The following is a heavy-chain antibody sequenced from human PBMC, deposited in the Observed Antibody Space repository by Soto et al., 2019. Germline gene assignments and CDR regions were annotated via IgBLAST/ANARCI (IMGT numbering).Heavy chain of an antibody. Sequence: XSVKVYWKASGYAFSTDAMRWVREAPVQSLEWMGWINGGTGQTRYSQRFQDRVTITRDTSAKTTYMDLTSLRSEDTAVYYCARGKGMEENYYYYGMDIWGQATTVTV. CDR2: INGGTGQT. D-gene: IGHD1-1*01. CDR3: ARGKGMEENYYYYGMDI. CDR1: GYAFSTDA. V-gene: IGHV1-3*01. J-gene: IGHJ6*02.